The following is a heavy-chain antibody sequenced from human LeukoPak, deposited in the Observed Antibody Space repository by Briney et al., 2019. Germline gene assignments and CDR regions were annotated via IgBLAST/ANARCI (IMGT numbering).Heavy chain of an antibody. CDR2: ISPSGSTK. CDR1: GFSFSSYE. CDR3: TKLAVASADS. V-gene: IGHV3-48*03. Sequence: GGSLRLSCAASGFSFSSYEMNWVRQAPGKGLEWVSNISPSGSTKYYADREKGPFTVSRDNAKNSLYLQMNSLRAGDTGVYYCTKLAVASADSWGQGTLVTVSS. D-gene: IGHD6-19*01. J-gene: IGHJ4*02.